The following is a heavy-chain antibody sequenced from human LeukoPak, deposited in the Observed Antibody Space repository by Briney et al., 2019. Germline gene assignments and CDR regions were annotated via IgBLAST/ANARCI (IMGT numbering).Heavy chain of an antibody. CDR1: GGSFSGYY. J-gene: IGHJ3*02. CDR3: ASILRGWVEAFDI. D-gene: IGHD6-19*01. CDR2: INHSGST. Sequence: SETLSLTCAVYGGSFSGYYWSWIRQPPGKGLEWIGEINHSGSTNYNPSLKSRVTISVDTSKNQFSLKLSSVTAADTAVYYCASILRGWVEAFDIWGQGTMVTVSS. V-gene: IGHV4-34*01.